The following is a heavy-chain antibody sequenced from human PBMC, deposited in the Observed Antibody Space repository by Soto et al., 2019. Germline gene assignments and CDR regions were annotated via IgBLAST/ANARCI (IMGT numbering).Heavy chain of an antibody. CDR3: ARGYHIAARPDAFDI. Sequence: SETLSLTCAVYGGSFSGYYWSWIRQPPGKGLEWIGEINHSGSTNYNPSLKSRVTISVDTSKNQFSLKLSSVTAADTAVYYCARGYHIAARPDAFDIWGQGTMVTVSS. CDR2: INHSGST. J-gene: IGHJ3*02. CDR1: GGSFSGYY. V-gene: IGHV4-34*01. D-gene: IGHD6-6*01.